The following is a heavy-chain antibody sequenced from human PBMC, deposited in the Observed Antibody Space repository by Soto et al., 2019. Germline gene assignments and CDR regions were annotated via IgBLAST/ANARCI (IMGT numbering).Heavy chain of an antibody. Sequence: SETLSLTCTVSVGSISSYYWSWIRQPPGKGLEWIGYIYYSGSTNYNPSLKSRVTISVDTSKNQFSLKLSSVTAADTAVYYCARVLGNTNLFDPCGQGTLLTVSS. CDR2: IYYSGST. CDR3: ARVLGNTNLFDP. CDR1: VGSISSYY. D-gene: IGHD3-16*01. J-gene: IGHJ5*02. V-gene: IGHV4-59*01.